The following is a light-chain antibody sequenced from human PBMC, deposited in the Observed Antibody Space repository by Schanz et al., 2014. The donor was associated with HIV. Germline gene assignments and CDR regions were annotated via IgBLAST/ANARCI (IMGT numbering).Light chain of an antibody. CDR3: CSYVGSRSWV. Sequence: QSALTQPASVSGSPGQSITISCTGTSIDAGGYNYVSWYQQHPGKAPKLMIYDVSYRPSGISNRFSGSKSGSTASLTISGLQAEDEADYYCCSYVGSRSWVFGAGTKLTVL. CDR2: DVS. V-gene: IGLV2-14*03. CDR1: SIDAGGYNY. J-gene: IGLJ3*02.